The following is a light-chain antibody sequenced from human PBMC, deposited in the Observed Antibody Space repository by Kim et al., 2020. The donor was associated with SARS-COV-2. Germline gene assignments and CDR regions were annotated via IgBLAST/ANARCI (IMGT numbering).Light chain of an antibody. CDR2: GDN. J-gene: IGLJ1*01. CDR1: SLRKSY. Sequence: SSELTQDPTVSVALGQTVRITCQGDSLRKSYASWYQQKPGQAPILVMSGDNDRRSGIPDRFSGSSSGSTASLTITGAQAEDEADYYCCSRDSSAKDYVFG. V-gene: IGLV3-19*01. CDR3: CSRDSSAKDYV.